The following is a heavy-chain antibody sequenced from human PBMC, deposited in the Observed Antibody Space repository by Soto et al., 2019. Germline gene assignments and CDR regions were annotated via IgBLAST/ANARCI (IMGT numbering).Heavy chain of an antibody. J-gene: IGHJ4*02. CDR2: ISYDGSNK. D-gene: IGHD3-3*01. CDR1: GFTFSSYG. Sequence: QVQLVESGGGVVQPGRSLRLSCAASGFTFSSYGMHWVRQAPGKGLEWVAVISYDGSNKYYADSVKGRFTISRDNSKNTLYLQMNSLRAEDTAVYYFAKPQLLEWLLLDYWGQGTLVTVSS. CDR3: AKPQLLEWLLLDY. V-gene: IGHV3-30*18.